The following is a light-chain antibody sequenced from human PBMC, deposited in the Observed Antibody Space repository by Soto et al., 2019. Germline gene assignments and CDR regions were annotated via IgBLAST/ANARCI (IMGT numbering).Light chain of an antibody. CDR3: QKYSSDPLT. CDR2: AAS. V-gene: IGKV1-27*01. J-gene: IGKJ4*01. Sequence: DIQMTQSPSSLSAYVGDRVTITCRASQEISTYLAWYQQKPGKVPKLLIFAASTLQSGAPSRFSGSGSGTDFTLTISSLQPEXVAAYYCQKYSSDPLTFGGGTKVEIK. CDR1: QEISTY.